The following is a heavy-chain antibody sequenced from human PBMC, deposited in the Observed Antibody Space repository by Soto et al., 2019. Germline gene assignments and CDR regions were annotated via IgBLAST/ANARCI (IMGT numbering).Heavy chain of an antibody. J-gene: IGHJ3*02. CDR3: ARSYYYDSPDAFDI. V-gene: IGHV1-69*13. D-gene: IGHD3-22*01. Sequence: SVKVSCKASGGTFSSYAISWVRQAPGQGLEWMGGIIPIFGTANYAQKFQGRVTITADESTSTAYMELSSLRSEDTAVYYCARSYYYDSPDAFDIWGQGTMVTVSS. CDR2: IIPIFGTA. CDR1: GGTFSSYA.